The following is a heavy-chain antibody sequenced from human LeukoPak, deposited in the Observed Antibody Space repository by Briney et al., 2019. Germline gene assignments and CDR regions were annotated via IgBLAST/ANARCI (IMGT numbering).Heavy chain of an antibody. Sequence: SETLSLTCTVSGGSISGGSYYWRWIRQPAGKGLEWIGRIYTSGSTNYNPSLKSRVTISVDTSKNQFSLKLSSVTAADTAVYYCARDRGGSYRPYFDYWGQGTLVTVSS. CDR1: GGSISGGSYY. D-gene: IGHD1-26*01. V-gene: IGHV4-61*02. CDR3: ARDRGGSYRPYFDY. CDR2: IYTSGST. J-gene: IGHJ4*02.